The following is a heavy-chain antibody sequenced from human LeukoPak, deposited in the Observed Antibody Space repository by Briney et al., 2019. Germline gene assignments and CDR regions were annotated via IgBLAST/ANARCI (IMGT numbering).Heavy chain of an antibody. J-gene: IGHJ1*01. V-gene: IGHV3-49*04. CDR2: IRSKIYGGT. Sequence: SLRLSCTASAFTFSDYAISWVRQAPGKGLEWIGFIRSKIYGGTEYAESVKDRFVISKTDSKTIAYLQMNILKTEDTAVYYCSRGGVNDYGDGQYFQYWGQGTLVTVSS. CDR1: AFTFSDYA. CDR3: SRGGVNDYGDGQYFQY. D-gene: IGHD4-17*01.